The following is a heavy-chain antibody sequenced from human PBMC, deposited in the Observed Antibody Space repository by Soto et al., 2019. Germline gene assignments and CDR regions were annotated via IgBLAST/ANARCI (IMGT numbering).Heavy chain of an antibody. Sequence: SETLSLTCTGSGGSVSSATYYWSWIRQPPGKGLEWIGFIYYSGSTNYNPSLKTRVTMSVDTSKNQFSLKLSSVTAADTAVYYCARDPLNYDILTGYYKPAYYFDYWGQGTLVTVSS. CDR2: IYYSGST. CDR1: GGSVSSATYY. J-gene: IGHJ4*02. CDR3: ARDPLNYDILTGYYKPAYYFDY. V-gene: IGHV4-61*01. D-gene: IGHD3-9*01.